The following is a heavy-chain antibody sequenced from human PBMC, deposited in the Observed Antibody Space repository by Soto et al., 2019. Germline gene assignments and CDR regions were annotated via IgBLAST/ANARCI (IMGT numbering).Heavy chain of an antibody. D-gene: IGHD5-12*01. J-gene: IGHJ6*02. CDR1: GYTFTGYY. CDR2: INPNSGGT. Sequence: GASVKVSCKASGYTFTGYYMHWVRQAPGQGLEWMGWINPNSGGTNYAQKFQGWVTMTRDTSISTAYMELSSLRSEDTAVYYCASMTVDIVATAYYYYGMDVWGQGTTVTVSS. CDR3: ASMTVDIVATAYYYYGMDV. V-gene: IGHV1-2*04.